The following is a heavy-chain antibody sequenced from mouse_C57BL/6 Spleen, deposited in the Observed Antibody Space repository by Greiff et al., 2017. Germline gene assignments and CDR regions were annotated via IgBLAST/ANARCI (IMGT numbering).Heavy chain of an antibody. V-gene: IGHV1-15*01. CDR2: IDPETGGT. J-gene: IGHJ1*03. CDR3: TRDYYGSGGYFDV. D-gene: IGHD1-1*01. CDR1: GYTFTDYE. Sequence: QVQLQQSGAELVRPGASVTLSCKASGYTFTDYEMHWVKQTPVHGLEWIGAIDPETGGTAYNQKFKGKAILTADKSSSTAYMELRSLTSEDSAVYYWTRDYYGSGGYFDVWGTGTTVTVSS.